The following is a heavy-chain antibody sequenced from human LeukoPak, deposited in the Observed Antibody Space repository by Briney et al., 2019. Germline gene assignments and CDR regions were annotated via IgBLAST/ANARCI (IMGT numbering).Heavy chain of an antibody. CDR3: ARANYDRGGYYYYFDY. D-gene: IGHD3-22*01. CDR1: GYIFTSYV. Sequence: ASVKVSCKASGYIFTSYVITWVRQAPGQGLEWMGWISAYNGITNYARELQGRVTMTTDTSTSTAYMELRSLRSDDTAMYYCARANYDRGGYYYYFDYWGQGTLVTVSS. CDR2: ISAYNGIT. V-gene: IGHV1-18*01. J-gene: IGHJ4*02.